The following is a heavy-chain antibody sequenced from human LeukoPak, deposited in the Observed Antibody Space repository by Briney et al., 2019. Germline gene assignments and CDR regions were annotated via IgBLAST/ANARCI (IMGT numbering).Heavy chain of an antibody. CDR1: GFTFSNYW. Sequence: PGGSLRLSCAAPGFTFSNYWMGWVRQPPGKGLQWVANIKEDGSEKYYVDSVKGRFTISRDNAKNSVYLQMNSLRVEDTAVYYCARRPFGADYWGQGTLVTVSS. CDR3: ARRPFGADY. D-gene: IGHD3-10*01. J-gene: IGHJ4*02. CDR2: IKEDGSEK. V-gene: IGHV3-7*01.